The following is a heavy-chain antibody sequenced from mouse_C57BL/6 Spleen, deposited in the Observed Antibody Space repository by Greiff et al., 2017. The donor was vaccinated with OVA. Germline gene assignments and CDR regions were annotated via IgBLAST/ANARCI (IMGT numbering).Heavy chain of an antibody. CDR3: AKFPSNYEADAMDY. CDR2: IWRGGST. CDR1: GFSLTSYG. Sequence: QVQLQQSGPGLVQPSQSLSITCTVSGFSLTSYGVHWVRQSPGKGLEWLGVIWRGGSTDYNAAFMSRLSITKDNSKGQVFFKMNCLQADDTAIYYCAKFPSNYEADAMDYWGQGTSVTVSS. V-gene: IGHV2-5*01. D-gene: IGHD2-5*01. J-gene: IGHJ4*01.